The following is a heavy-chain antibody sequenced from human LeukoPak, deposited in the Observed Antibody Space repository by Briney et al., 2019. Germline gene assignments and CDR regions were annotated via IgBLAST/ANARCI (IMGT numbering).Heavy chain of an antibody. Sequence: GGSLRLSCAASGFTFSNYWMAWVRQAPGKGPEWVANIDLDGSQKYYVDSVKGRFTISRDNVENSLYLQMNSLRAEDTALYYCARKRPNYFDYWGQGTLVTVSS. CDR3: ARKRPNYFDY. CDR2: IDLDGSQK. V-gene: IGHV3-7*01. CDR1: GFTFSNYW. J-gene: IGHJ4*02.